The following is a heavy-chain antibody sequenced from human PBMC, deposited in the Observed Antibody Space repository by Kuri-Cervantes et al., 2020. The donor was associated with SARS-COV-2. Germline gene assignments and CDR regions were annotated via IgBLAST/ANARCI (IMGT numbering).Heavy chain of an antibody. J-gene: IGHJ3*02. CDR1: GFSLSTSGVG. V-gene: IGHV2-5*05. CDR2: IYWDDDK. D-gene: IGHD3-9*01. CDR3: AHGYYDILTGYYTAFDI. Sequence: SGPTLVKPTQTLTLTCTFSGFSLSTSGVGVGWIRQPPGKAREWLALIYWDDDKRYGPSLKSRLTITKDTSKNQVVLTMTNMDPVDTATYYCAHGYYDILTGYYTAFDIWGQGTMVTVSS.